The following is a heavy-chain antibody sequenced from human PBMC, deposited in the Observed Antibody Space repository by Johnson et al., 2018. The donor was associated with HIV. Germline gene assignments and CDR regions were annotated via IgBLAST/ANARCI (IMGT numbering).Heavy chain of an antibody. D-gene: IGHD3-16*01. V-gene: IGHV3-7*01. CDR3: AKDSYGGAFDI. Sequence: VQLVESGGGVVQPGRSLRLSCAASGFTFSSYWMSWVRQAPGKGLEWVANIKQDGSEKYYADSVKGRFTISRDNSKNTLYLQMNSLRAEDTAVYYCAKDSYGGAFDIWGQGTMVTVSS. J-gene: IGHJ3*02. CDR2: IKQDGSEK. CDR1: GFTFSSYW.